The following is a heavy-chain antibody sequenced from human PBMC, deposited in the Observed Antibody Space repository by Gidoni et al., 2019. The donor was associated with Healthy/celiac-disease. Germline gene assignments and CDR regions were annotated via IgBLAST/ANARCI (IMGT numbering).Heavy chain of an antibody. CDR3: AKFKEPNTIFGVVITPGDY. J-gene: IGHJ4*02. CDR1: GFTLSSHA. D-gene: IGHD3-3*01. CDR2: ISGSGGST. Sequence: EVQLLESGGGLVQPGGSLRLSCAASGFTLSSHAISWVRQAPGKGLGWVSAISGSGGSTYYAYSVKGRFTISRDNSKNTLYLQMNSLRAEDTAVYYCAKFKEPNTIFGVVITPGDYWGQGTLVTVSS. V-gene: IGHV3-23*01.